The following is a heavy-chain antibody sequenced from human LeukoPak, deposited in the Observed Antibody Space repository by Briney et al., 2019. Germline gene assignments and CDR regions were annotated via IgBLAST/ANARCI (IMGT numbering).Heavy chain of an antibody. CDR3: ARDGTNSGSNFDY. CDR2: IYYSGST. J-gene: IGHJ4*02. CDR1: GGSVSSRSNY. Sequence: PSETLSLTCTVSGGSVSSRSNYRGRIRQPPGKGLEWIGSIYYSGSTYHNPSLKSRVTISVDTSKNQFSLKLSSVTAADTAVYYCARDGTNSGSNFDYWGQGTLVTVSS. D-gene: IGHD1-26*01. V-gene: IGHV4-39*07.